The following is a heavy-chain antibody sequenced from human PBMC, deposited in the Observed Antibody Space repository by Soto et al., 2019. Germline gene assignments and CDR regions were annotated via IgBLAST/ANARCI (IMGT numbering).Heavy chain of an antibody. CDR2: INHSGST. D-gene: IGHD3-3*01. V-gene: IGHV4-34*01. CDR3: ARGRLYYDFWSGYRPYYFDY. CDR1: GGSFSGYY. J-gene: IGHJ4*02. Sequence: SETLSLTCAVYGGSFSGYYWSWFRQPPGKGLEWIGEINHSGSTNYNPSLKSRVTISVDTSKNQFSLKLSSVTAADTAVYYCARGRLYYDFWSGYRPYYFDYWGQGTLVTVSS.